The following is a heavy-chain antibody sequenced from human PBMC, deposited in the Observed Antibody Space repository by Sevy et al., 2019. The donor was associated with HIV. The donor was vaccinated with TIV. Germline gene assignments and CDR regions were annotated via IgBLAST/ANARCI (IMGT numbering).Heavy chain of an antibody. CDR3: VREDINAPRTLLSFDI. Sequence: ASVKVTCKTTGYIFSDYNMHWVRQAPGQGLEWMALINPNSGVTIYAHNFRGRVSVTRDTSMSTAYMESSGLTSDETAVYYCVREDINAPRTLLSFDIWGQGTMVTVSS. D-gene: IGHD3-3*01. V-gene: IGHV1-2*06. CDR2: INPNSGVT. J-gene: IGHJ3*02. CDR1: GYIFSDYN.